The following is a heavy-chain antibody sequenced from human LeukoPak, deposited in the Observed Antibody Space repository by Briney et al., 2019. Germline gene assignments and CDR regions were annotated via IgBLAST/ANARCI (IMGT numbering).Heavy chain of an antibody. CDR2: ISAYNGAT. CDR1: GYTFNRHS. Sequence: ASVKVSCKASGYTFNRHSIIWVRQPPGQGLEWMGWISAYNGATNYAQKLQGRVTMTTDTSTSTAYMELRSLRSEDTAVSFCARGPLHYFYYMDVWGKGTTVTVSS. V-gene: IGHV1-18*01. CDR3: ARGPLHYFYYMDV. J-gene: IGHJ6*03.